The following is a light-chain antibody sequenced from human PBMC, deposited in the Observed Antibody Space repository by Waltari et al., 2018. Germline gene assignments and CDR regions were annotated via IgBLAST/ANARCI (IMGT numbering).Light chain of an antibody. Sequence: DIVMTQSPDSLALSLGERATINCESSQVLLYSSNNRVYLAWVQQKPGLPPKLRISWASTRESGVPDRFSGSGSGTDFTLTISSLQAEDVALYFCQQYYSVPYTFGQGTKLEIK. CDR1: QVLLYSSNNRVY. CDR2: WAS. CDR3: QQYYSVPYT. J-gene: IGKJ2*01. V-gene: IGKV4-1*01.